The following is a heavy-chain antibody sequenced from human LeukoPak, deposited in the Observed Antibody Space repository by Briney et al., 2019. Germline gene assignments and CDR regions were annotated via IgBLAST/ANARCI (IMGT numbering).Heavy chain of an antibody. CDR2: INHSGST. D-gene: IGHD6-19*01. V-gene: IGHV4-34*01. CDR3: ARVRIIAVAVWDY. CDR1: GGSFSSNY. J-gene: IGHJ4*02. Sequence: PSETLSLTCAVYGGSFSSNYWSWSLHPPRKRLQWSGEINHSGSTNYNPSLKSRVTISVDTSKNQFSLKLSSVTAADTAVYYCARVRIIAVAVWDYWGQGTLVTVSS.